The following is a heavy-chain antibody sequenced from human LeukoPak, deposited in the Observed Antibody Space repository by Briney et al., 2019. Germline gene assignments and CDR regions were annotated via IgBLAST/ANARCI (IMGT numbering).Heavy chain of an antibody. Sequence: SEALSLTCTVSGVSISNYYWSWIRQPPGKGLGWIGYIYYSGSTNYNPSLKSRVTISVDRTKNHFSLKLSSVTAADTAVYYCARTTEEYYGSGKSRKYYSYYYYMDVWGKGTTVTVSS. J-gene: IGHJ6*03. CDR2: IYYSGST. CDR1: GVSISNYY. CDR3: ARTTEEYYGSGKSRKYYSYYYYMDV. V-gene: IGHV4-59*13. D-gene: IGHD3-10*01.